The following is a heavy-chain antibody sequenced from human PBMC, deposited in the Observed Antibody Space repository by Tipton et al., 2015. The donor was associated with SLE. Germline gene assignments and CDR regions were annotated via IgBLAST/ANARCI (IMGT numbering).Heavy chain of an antibody. CDR1: GGSIVSDRHY. Sequence: LRLSCTVSGGSIVSDRHYWSWIRQPAGKGLEWIGRIFSSGSANYNPSLKSRVTMSVDTSNNQFSLRLSSVTAADTALYYCARDPINDAFDLWGQGTMVSVSS. CDR3: ARDPINDAFDL. CDR2: IFSSGSA. V-gene: IGHV4-61*02. J-gene: IGHJ3*01.